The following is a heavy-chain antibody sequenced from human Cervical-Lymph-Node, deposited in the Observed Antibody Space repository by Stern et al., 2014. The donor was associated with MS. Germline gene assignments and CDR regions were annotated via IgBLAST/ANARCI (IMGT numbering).Heavy chain of an antibody. J-gene: IGHJ5*02. CDR3: ARRATYNEWKQIWGGWFDP. CDR2: IYYSGNT. V-gene: IGHV4-31*03. Sequence: VQLEESGPGLVKPSQTLSLTCTVSGDSISGGGYYWGWIRPHPGQGLEWIGHIYYSGNTYYNPSLKSRVTMSVDPSNNQFSLRLRSVTAADTAVYYCARRATYNEWKQIWGGWFDPWGQGTLVTVSS. CDR1: GDSISGGGYY. D-gene: IGHD5-18*01.